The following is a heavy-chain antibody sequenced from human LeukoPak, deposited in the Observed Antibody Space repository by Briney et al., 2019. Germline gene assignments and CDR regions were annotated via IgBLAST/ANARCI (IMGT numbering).Heavy chain of an antibody. CDR3: AHRRIYDSSGYYYTLLDP. CDR2: IYWNDDK. V-gene: IGHV2-5*01. D-gene: IGHD3-22*01. Sequence: SGPTLVKPTQTLTLTCTFSGFSLSTSGVGVGWIRQPPGKALEWLALIYWNDDKRYSPSLKSRLTITKDTSKNQVVLTTTNMDPVETATYYCAHRRIYDSSGYYYTLLDPWGQGTLVTVSS. CDR1: GFSLSTSGVG. J-gene: IGHJ5*02.